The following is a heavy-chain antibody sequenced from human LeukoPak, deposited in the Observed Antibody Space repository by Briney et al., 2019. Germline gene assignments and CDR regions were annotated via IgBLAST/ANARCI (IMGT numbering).Heavy chain of an antibody. CDR2: IYYSGRT. CDR3: ARPDSGESSLDY. J-gene: IGHJ4*02. D-gene: IGHD3-10*01. CDR1: GGSISSGIYY. V-gene: IGHV4-39*02. Sequence: PSETLSLTCTVSGGSISSGIYYWGWIRQPPGKGLEWIGSIYYSGRTYYNPSLKSRVTISVDTSKNHFSLKLSSVTAADTAVYYCARPDSGESSLDYWGQGTLVTVSS.